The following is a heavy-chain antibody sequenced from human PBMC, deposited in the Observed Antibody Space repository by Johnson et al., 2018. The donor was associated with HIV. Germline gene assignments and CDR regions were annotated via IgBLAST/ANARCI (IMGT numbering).Heavy chain of an antibody. CDR1: GFTFSSYP. CDR3: AKEPWHSSLSLIGLFVFDI. Sequence: VLLLESGGGVVQPGRSLRLSCAGSGFTFSSYPMHWVRQPPGKGLEWVAVISYDGNNKYYADSVKGRVTISRDNSKNTLYLQMNSLRAEDTAVYYCAKEPWHSSLSLIGLFVFDIRGQGTMVTVSS. J-gene: IGHJ3*02. CDR2: ISYDGNNK. D-gene: IGHD6-19*01. V-gene: IGHV3-30-3*02.